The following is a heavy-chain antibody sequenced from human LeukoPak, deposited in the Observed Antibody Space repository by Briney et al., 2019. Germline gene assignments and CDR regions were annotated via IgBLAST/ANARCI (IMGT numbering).Heavy chain of an antibody. CDR1: SGSISSYY. D-gene: IGHD2-8*01. Sequence: SETLSLTCTVSSGSISSYYWSWIRQPPGKGLEWIGYIYYSGSTNYNPSLKSRVTISVDTSKNQFSLKLSSVTAADTAVYYCARAELDCTNGVCYRAEYFQHWGQGTLVTVSS. CDR3: ARAELDCTNGVCYRAEYFQH. J-gene: IGHJ1*01. CDR2: IYYSGST. V-gene: IGHV4-59*01.